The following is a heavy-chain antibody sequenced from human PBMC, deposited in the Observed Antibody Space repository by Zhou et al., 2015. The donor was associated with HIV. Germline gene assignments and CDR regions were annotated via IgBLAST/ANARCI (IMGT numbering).Heavy chain of an antibody. D-gene: IGHD2-15*01. J-gene: IGHJ4*02. V-gene: IGHV3-30-3*01. CDR3: ARRGCSRPKGVTYLFDY. Sequence: VQLVGVWGRAWSSLGGSLRLSCAVSGFTFSTYSMHWVRQAPGKGLEWVTIISYDENYKYYTDSVKGRFTISRDNSRNTLYLQMDSLRVEDTAVYYCARRGCSRPKGVTYLFDYVGPGNPGHRLV. CDR1: GFTFSTYS. CDR2: ISYDENYK.